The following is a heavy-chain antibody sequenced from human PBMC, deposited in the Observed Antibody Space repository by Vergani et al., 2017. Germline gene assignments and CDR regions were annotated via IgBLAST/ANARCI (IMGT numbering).Heavy chain of an antibody. D-gene: IGHD1-1*01. CDR2: INTNGDYT. CDR3: AKGGWNYWFDS. Sequence: EVQLLESGGDLVQPGGSLRLFCAASGFSFTSYAMRWVRQAPGKGLEWVSTINTNGDYTRYGDSVKGRFTISRDNSKSTLYLQMNSLRAEDTAIYYCAKGGWNYWFDSWGQGTLVIVS. J-gene: IGHJ5*01. V-gene: IGHV3-23*01. CDR1: GFSFTSYA.